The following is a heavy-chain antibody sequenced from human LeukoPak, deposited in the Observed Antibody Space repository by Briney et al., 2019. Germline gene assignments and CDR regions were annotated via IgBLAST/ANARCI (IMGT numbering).Heavy chain of an antibody. CDR3: ARDYGDYVFGV. CDR2: INPNSGGT. CDR1: GYTFTGYY. J-gene: IGHJ4*02. Sequence: GASVKVSCKASGYTFTGYYMHWVRQAPGQGLEWMGWINPNSGGTNYAQKFQGRVTMTTDTSTSTAYMELRSLRSDDTAVYYCARDYGDYVFGVWGQGTLVTVSS. V-gene: IGHV1-2*02. D-gene: IGHD4-17*01.